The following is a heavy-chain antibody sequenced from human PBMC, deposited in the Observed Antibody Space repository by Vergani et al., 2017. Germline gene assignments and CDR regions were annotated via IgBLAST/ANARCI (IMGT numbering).Heavy chain of an antibody. V-gene: IGHV4-31*02. J-gene: IGHJ5*02. CDR1: GFTFDDYA. CDR2: IYYSGST. Sequence: VQLVESGGGLVQPGRSLRLSCAASGFTFDDYAMHWVRQAPGKGLEWIGYIYYSGSTYYNPSLKSRVTISVDTSKNQFSLKLSYVTAADTAVYYGARGPGRVVVVPAAKEGWFDPWGQGTLVTVSS. CDR3: ARGPGRVVVVPAAKEGWFDP. D-gene: IGHD2-2*01.